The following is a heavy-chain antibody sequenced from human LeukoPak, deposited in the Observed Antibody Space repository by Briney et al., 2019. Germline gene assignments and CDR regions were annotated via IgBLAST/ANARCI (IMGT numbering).Heavy chain of an antibody. CDR2: MNPNSGDT. D-gene: IGHD2-15*01. CDR1: GYTFTTNG. CDR3: ARAGGYCGRISCPYYFDY. J-gene: IGHJ4*02. Sequence: ASVKVSCKSSGYTFTTNGISWVRQAPGQGLEWMGWMNPNSGDTGYAQKFQGRVTMTRNTSIGTAYMELSSLRSEDTAVYYCARAGGYCGRISCPYYFDYWGQGSLVAVSS. V-gene: IGHV1-8*02.